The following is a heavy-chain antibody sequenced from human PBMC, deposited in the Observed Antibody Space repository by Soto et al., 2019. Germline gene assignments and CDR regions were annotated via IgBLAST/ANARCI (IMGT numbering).Heavy chain of an antibody. V-gene: IGHV4-59*01. Sequence: SETLSLTCTVSGGSISSYYWSWIRQPPGKGLEWIGYIYYNGSTNYNPSLKSRVTISVDTSKNQFSLKLSSVTAADTAVYYCARGVGDYEGFDDFDIWGQGTMVTVSS. D-gene: IGHD4-17*01. CDR2: IYYNGST. J-gene: IGHJ3*02. CDR3: ARGVGDYEGFDDFDI. CDR1: GGSISSYY.